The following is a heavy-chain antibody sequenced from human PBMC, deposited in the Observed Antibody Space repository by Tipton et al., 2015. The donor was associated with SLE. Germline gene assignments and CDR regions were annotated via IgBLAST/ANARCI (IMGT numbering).Heavy chain of an antibody. CDR1: GYSISSGYY. Sequence: GLVKPSETLSLTCAVSGYSISSGYYWGWIRQPPGKGLEWVAGISHTGTTFYNPSLKSRATISLHTSKNQFSLRLSSVTAADTAVYYCARGWAYYDSSGYYDDAFDIWGQGTTVTVSS. J-gene: IGHJ3*02. V-gene: IGHV4-38-2*01. CDR2: ISHTGTT. D-gene: IGHD3-22*01. CDR3: ARGWAYYDSSGYYDDAFDI.